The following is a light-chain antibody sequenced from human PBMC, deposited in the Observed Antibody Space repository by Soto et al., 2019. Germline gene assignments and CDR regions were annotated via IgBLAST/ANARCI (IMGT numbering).Light chain of an antibody. V-gene: IGLV1-51*01. J-gene: IGLJ1*01. CDR2: DNN. Sequence: AAPGQKVTISCSGSSSNIGNNYVSWYQQLPGTAPKLLIYDNNKRPSGIPDRFSGSKSGTSATLGITGLQTGDEADYYCGTWDSSMSAYVLGNGTKVIVL. CDR3: GTWDSSMSAYV. CDR1: SSNIGNNY.